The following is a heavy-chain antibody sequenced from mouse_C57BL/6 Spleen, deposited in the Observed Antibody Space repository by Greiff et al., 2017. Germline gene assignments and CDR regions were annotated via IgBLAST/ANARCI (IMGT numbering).Heavy chain of an antibody. CDR2: IDPSDSYT. CDR3: ARAHYYGSSSDY. Sequence: QVQLQQPGAELVMPGASVKLSCKASGYTFTSYWMHWVKQRPGQGLEWIGEIDPSDSYTNYNQKFKGKSTLTVYKSSSTAYMQLSSLTSEDSAVYYCARAHYYGSSSDYWGQGTTLTVSS. J-gene: IGHJ2*01. D-gene: IGHD1-1*01. CDR1: GYTFTSYW. V-gene: IGHV1-69*01.